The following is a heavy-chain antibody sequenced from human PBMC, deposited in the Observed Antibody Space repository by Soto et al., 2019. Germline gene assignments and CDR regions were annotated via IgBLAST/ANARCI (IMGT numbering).Heavy chain of an antibody. CDR2: INHSGST. V-gene: IGHV4-34*01. CDR1: GGIFSGYY. D-gene: IGHD3-16*01. CDR3: ASTLYNSVWGSYCHYLDV. J-gene: IGHJ6*03. Sequence: PSETLSLTCAVYGGIFSGYYRSWIRQPPGKGLEWIGEINHSGSTNYNPSLQSRVIISLDTSKNQFSLKLTSVTAADTAVYYCASTLYNSVWGSYCHYLDVWGEGTTVTVSS.